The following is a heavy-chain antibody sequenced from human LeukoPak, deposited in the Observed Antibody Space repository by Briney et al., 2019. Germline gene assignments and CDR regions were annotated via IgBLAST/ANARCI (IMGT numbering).Heavy chain of an antibody. V-gene: IGHV1-18*01. CDR3: ARVEVVTYSYESSGYPEYFQH. D-gene: IGHD3-22*01. CDR2: ISVYNGYT. Sequence: APVKVSCKASGYTFTNYGVSWVRQAPGQGLEWMGWISVYNGYTNYAQKIQGRVTMTTDTSTSTAYMELRSLRYDDTAMYYCARVEVVTYSYESSGYPEYFQHWGQGTLVTVSS. J-gene: IGHJ1*01. CDR1: GYTFTNYG.